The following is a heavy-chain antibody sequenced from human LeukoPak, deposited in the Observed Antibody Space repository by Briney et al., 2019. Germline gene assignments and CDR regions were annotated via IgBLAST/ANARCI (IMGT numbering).Heavy chain of an antibody. CDR2: ISYDGSNK. CDR1: GFTFSSYG. CDR3: AKDPKFDP. Sequence: PGRSLRLSCAASGFTFSSYGMHWVRQAPGKGLEWVAVISYDGSNKYYADSVKGRFTISRHNSKNTLYLQMNSLRAEDTAVYYCAKDPKFDPWGQGTLVTVSS. J-gene: IGHJ5*02. V-gene: IGHV3-30*18.